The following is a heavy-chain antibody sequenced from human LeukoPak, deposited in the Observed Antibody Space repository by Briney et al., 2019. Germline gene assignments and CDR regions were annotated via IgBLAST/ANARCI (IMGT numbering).Heavy chain of an antibody. CDR2: ISSNGGST. D-gene: IGHD2-2*01. CDR3: ARGGVVVPAAHFDY. J-gene: IGHJ4*02. CDR1: GFTFSSYA. V-gene: IGHV3-64*01. Sequence: GGSLRLSCAASGFTFSSYAMHWVRQAPGKGLEYVSAISSNGGSTYYANSVKGRFTISRDNSKNTLYLQMGSLRAEDMAVYYCARGGVVVPAAHFDYWGQGTLVTVSS.